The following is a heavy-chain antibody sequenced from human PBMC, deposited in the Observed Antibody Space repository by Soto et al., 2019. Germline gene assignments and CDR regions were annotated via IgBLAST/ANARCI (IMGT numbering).Heavy chain of an antibody. J-gene: IGHJ6*02. CDR2: IYSGGST. D-gene: IGHD3-3*01. CDR1: GFTVSSNY. Sequence: GGSLRLSCAASGFTVSSNYMSWVRQAPGKGLEWVSVIYSGGSTYYADSVKGRFTISRDNSKNTLYLQMNSLRAEDTAVYYCARVNGKLRFLEWSPGGMDVWGQGTTVTVSS. CDR3: ARVNGKLRFLEWSPGGMDV. V-gene: IGHV3-53*01.